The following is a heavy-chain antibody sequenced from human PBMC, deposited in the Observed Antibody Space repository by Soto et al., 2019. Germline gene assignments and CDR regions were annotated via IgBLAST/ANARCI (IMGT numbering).Heavy chain of an antibody. J-gene: IGHJ4*02. Sequence: QVQLVQSGAEVKKPGSSVKVSCKASGGTFSSYAISWVRQAPGQGLEWMGGIIPIFGTANYAQKFQGRVTITADESTSTGYMELSSLRSEDTAVYYCARSGMDYDYVWGSYVYWGQGTLVTVSS. CDR1: GGTFSSYA. CDR3: ARSGMDYDYVWGSYVY. V-gene: IGHV1-69*01. CDR2: IIPIFGTA. D-gene: IGHD3-16*01.